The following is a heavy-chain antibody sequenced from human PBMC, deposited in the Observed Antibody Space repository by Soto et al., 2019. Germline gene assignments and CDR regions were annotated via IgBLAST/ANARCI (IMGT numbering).Heavy chain of an antibody. CDR2: ISSSSSTI. V-gene: IGHV3-48*01. Sequence: AGGSLRLSCAASGFTFSSYSMNWVRQAPGKGLEWVSYISSSSSTIYYADSVKGRFTISRDNAKNSLYLQMNSLRAEDTAVYFCARMWSGYNSHWSQGTLVTVSS. CDR3: ARMWSGYNSH. J-gene: IGHJ4*02. D-gene: IGHD6-25*01. CDR1: GFTFSSYS.